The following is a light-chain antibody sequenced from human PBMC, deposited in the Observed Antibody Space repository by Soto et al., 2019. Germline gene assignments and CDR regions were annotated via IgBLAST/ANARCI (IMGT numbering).Light chain of an antibody. CDR2: GAS. Sequence: EVGLTQSPGTLSWSPGERATLSCRASQSVSSSFLAWYQQKRGQPPRLLIYGASNRATGIPDRFTGSGSGTDFTLTLTRVEPDDFAVYYCQHLRAFGQGTRLEIK. CDR3: QHLRA. J-gene: IGKJ5*01. CDR1: QSVSSSF. V-gene: IGKV3-20*01.